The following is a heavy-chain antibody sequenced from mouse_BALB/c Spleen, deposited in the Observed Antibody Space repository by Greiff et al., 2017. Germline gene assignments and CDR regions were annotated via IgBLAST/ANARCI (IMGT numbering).Heavy chain of an antibody. CDR1: GFTFTDYY. J-gene: IGHJ1*01. V-gene: IGHV7-3*02. D-gene: IGHD1-2*01. CDR3: ARVITTAVYWYFDV. CDR2: IRNKANGYTT. Sequence: EVKLEESGGGLVQPGGSLRLSCATSGFTFTDYYMSWVRQPPGKALEWLGFIRNKANGYTTEYSASVKGRFTISRDNSQSILYLQMNTLRAEDSATYYCARVITTAVYWYFDVWGAGTTVTVSS.